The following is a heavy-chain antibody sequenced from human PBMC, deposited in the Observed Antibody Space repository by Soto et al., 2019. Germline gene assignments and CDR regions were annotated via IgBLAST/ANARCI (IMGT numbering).Heavy chain of an antibody. D-gene: IGHD1-26*01. Sequence: QVQLVQSGAEVKKPGSSVKVSCKASGGTFSSYSINWGRQAPGQGLEWMGEIIPIFGTANYAQKFQGRVTITADESTSTAYMELSSRSSEDTAVYYCAREGGRNAGGIDYWGQGTLVTVSS. J-gene: IGHJ4*02. CDR1: GGTFSSYS. V-gene: IGHV1-69*01. CDR2: IIPIFGTA. CDR3: AREGGRNAGGIDY.